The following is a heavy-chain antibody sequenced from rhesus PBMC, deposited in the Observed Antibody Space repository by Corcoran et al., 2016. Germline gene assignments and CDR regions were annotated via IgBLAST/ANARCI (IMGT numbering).Heavy chain of an antibody. J-gene: IGHJ4*01. CDR1: GYSFTSYW. CDR2: INPSDSAT. V-gene: IGHV5-2*01. D-gene: IGHD3-28*01. Sequence: EVQLVQSGAEVKRPGESLKIHCKTSGYSFTSYWISGVGQLPGKGLEWMGPINPSDSATGYSPSFQGQVTISADKSISTAYLQWSSLKASDSATYYCATYGSGYYRSWGQGVLVTVSS. CDR3: ATYGSGYYRS.